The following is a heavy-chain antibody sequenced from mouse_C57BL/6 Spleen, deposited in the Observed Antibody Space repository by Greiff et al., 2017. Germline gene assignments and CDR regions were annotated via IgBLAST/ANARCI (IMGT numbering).Heavy chain of an antibody. D-gene: IGHD1-1*01. Sequence: VQLQQSGAELVRPGASVTLSCKASGYTFTDYEMHWVKQTPVHGLEWIGAIDPETGGTAYNQKFKGKAILTADKSSSTAYMELRSLTSEDSAVYYCTRRDYYGSSSPFAYWGQGTLVTVSA. J-gene: IGHJ3*01. V-gene: IGHV1-15*01. CDR2: IDPETGGT. CDR3: TRRDYYGSSSPFAY. CDR1: GYTFTDYE.